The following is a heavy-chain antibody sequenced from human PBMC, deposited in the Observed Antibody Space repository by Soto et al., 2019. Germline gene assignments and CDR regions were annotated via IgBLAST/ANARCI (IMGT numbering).Heavy chain of an antibody. J-gene: IGHJ6*02. D-gene: IGHD1-26*01. CDR2: INPKSAAT. Sequence: ASVKVSCKASGYSVSDYFIQWVRQAPGQGLEWVAWINPKSAATNYAKKFQGRVSLTWDTSFSTAYMELTRLRPDDTAVYYCARIKWGLDYYNGMDVWGQGTTVTVSS. CDR1: GYSVSDYF. V-gene: IGHV1-2*02. CDR3: ARIKWGLDYYNGMDV.